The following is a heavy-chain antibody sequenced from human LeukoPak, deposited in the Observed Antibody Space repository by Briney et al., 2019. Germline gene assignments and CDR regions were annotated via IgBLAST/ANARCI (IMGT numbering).Heavy chain of an antibody. CDR3: ARPSDYDFWSGYLY. J-gene: IGHJ4*02. D-gene: IGHD3-3*01. V-gene: IGHV1-18*01. Sequence: ASVKVSCRASGYTFTSYGISWVRQAPGQGVEWMGWISAYNGNTNYAQKLQGRVTMTTDTSTSTAYMELRSLRSDDTAVYYCARPSDYDFWSGYLYWGQGTLVTVSS. CDR2: ISAYNGNT. CDR1: GYTFTSYG.